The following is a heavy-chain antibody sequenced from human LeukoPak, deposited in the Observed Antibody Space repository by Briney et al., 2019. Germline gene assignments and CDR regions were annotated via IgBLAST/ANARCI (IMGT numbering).Heavy chain of an antibody. CDR2: IDPGDSDT. CDR1: GYGFTSYW. D-gene: IGHD6-19*01. J-gene: IGHJ5*02. Sequence: GASLQISCKGSGYGFTSYWIGWVRRMPGKGREGMGMIDPGDSDTRYSPSFQGQVTISADKSISTAYLQWSSLKASDTAMYYCARRLYPPGYSGLDYSSGSHDEWAWFDPWGQGTLVTVSS. CDR3: ARRLYPPGYSGLDYSSGSHDEWAWFDP. V-gene: IGHV5-51*01.